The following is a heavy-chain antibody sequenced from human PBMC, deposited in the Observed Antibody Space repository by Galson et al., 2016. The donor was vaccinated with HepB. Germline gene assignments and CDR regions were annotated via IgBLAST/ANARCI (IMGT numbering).Heavy chain of an antibody. CDR1: GFTFSFYG. Sequence: SLRLSCAASGFTFSFYGMHWVRQAPGKGLEWVAIIWYDGSNKYYADSVKGRFTISRDNSKNTLYLQMNSLRAEDTAVYYCAREGTGYDLDGIAVAGSQMTFDYWGQGTLVTVSS. V-gene: IGHV3-33*01. CDR3: AREGTGYDLDGIAVAGSQMTFDY. CDR2: IWYDGSNK. J-gene: IGHJ4*02. D-gene: IGHD6-19*01.